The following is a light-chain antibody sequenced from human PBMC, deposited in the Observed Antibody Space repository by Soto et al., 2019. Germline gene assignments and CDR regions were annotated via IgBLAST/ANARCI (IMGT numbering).Light chain of an antibody. CDR2: EVT. CDR1: SSDVGGYNF. CDR3: CSYARNRLYV. V-gene: IGLV2-14*01. Sequence: QSVLTQPASVSGSPGQSITISCTGTSSDVGGYNFVSWYQQKPGKAPKLLIYEVTHRPSGISDHFSGSKSGNTASLTISGLQDEDEASYYCCSYARNRLYVFGSGTKVTVL. J-gene: IGLJ1*01.